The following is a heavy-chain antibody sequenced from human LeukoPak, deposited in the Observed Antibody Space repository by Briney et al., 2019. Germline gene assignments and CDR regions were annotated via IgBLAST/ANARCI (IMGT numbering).Heavy chain of an antibody. CDR1: GGSISSYY. J-gene: IGHJ3*02. CDR2: IYTSGST. D-gene: IGHD3-10*01. V-gene: IGHV4-4*07. Sequence: SETLSLTCTVSGGSISSYYWSWIRQPAGKGLEWIGRIYTSGSTNYNPSLRSRVTMSVDTSKNQFSLKLSSVTAADTAVYYCARSWVWFGPLDIWGQGTMVTVSS. CDR3: ARSWVWFGPLDI.